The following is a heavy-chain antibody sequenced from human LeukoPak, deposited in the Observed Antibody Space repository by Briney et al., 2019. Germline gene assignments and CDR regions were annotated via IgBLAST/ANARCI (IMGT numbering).Heavy chain of an antibody. CDR1: FGSISSRKW. Sequence: SETLSLTCSVSFGSISSRKWWSWVRQSPVKGLEWIGEIYLYGTTNYNPSFTSRVTMSVDRSTNQFSLKLTSVTAADTAVYYCARQEWEQQGRDYYFNGLDVWGPGTTVIVSS. V-gene: IGHV4-4*02. D-gene: IGHD1/OR15-1a*01. CDR2: IYLYGTT. J-gene: IGHJ6*02. CDR3: ARQEWEQQGRDYYFNGLDV.